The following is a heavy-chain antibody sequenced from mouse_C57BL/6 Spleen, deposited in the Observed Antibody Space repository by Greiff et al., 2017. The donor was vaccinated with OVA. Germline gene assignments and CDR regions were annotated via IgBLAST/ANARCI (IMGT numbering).Heavy chain of an antibody. CDR3: TTTMVTRFDY. CDR2: IDPENGDT. CDR1: GFNIKDDY. D-gene: IGHD2-2*01. Sequence: VQLQQSGAELVRPGASVTLSCTASGFNIKDDYMHWVKQRPEQGLEWIGWIDPENGDTEYASKFQGKATITADTSSNTAYLQLSSLTSEDTAVYYCTTTMVTRFDYWGQGTTLTVSS. J-gene: IGHJ2*01. V-gene: IGHV14-4*01.